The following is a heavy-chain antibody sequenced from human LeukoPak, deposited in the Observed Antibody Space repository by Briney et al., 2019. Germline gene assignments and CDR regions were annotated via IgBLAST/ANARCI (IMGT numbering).Heavy chain of an antibody. Sequence: PGGSLRLSCAAHGFTFSNHGMHSVRQAPAKGLEWEAFIRYDGSNKYYADSVNGRFTISRDNPKNKLYLQMNSLRADDTAVYYCEKRRFGYYYGAGGERINNCDYWGEGALVTVSS. J-gene: IGHJ4*02. V-gene: IGHV3-30*02. CDR3: EKRRFGYYYGAGGERINNCDY. CDR2: IRYDGSNK. CDR1: GFTFSNHG. D-gene: IGHD3-10*01.